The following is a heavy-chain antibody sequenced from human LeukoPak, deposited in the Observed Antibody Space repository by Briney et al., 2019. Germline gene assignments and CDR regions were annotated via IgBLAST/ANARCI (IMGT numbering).Heavy chain of an antibody. J-gene: IGHJ5*02. CDR3: AKGLLGIAVAGTTFRFDP. D-gene: IGHD6-19*01. CDR1: GGSISSYY. Sequence: PSETLSLTCTVSGGSISSYYWSWIRQPPGKGLEWIGYIYYSGSTNYNPSLKSRVTISVDTSKNQFSLKLSSVTAADTAVYYCAKGLLGIAVAGTTFRFDPWGQGTLATVSS. CDR2: IYYSGST. V-gene: IGHV4-59*01.